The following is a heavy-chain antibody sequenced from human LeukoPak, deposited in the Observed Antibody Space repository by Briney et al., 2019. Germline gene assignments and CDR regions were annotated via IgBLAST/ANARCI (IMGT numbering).Heavy chain of an antibody. V-gene: IGHV1-3*01. D-gene: IGHD2-15*01. CDR3: ARAGWWQLAYFDY. CDR2: INAGNGNT. Sequence: ASVKVSCKASGYTFTSYAMHWVRQAPGQRLKWMGWINAGNGNTKYSQKFQGRVTITRDTSASTAYMELSSLRSEDTAVYYCARAGWWQLAYFDYWGQGTLVTVSS. J-gene: IGHJ4*02. CDR1: GYTFTSYA.